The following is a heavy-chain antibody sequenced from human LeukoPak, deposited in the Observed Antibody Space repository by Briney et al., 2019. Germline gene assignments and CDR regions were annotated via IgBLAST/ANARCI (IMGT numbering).Heavy chain of an antibody. V-gene: IGHV1-46*01. D-gene: IGHD1-26*01. Sequence: ASVKVSCKTSGYIFTDYYIHWVRQAPGQGLEWMGILNSSGGSTTYAQKCQGRITMTRDTSTSTVYMELRSLRSEDTAVYYCARDRWELPYYFDYWGQGTLVTVSS. CDR2: LNSSGGST. J-gene: IGHJ4*02. CDR3: ARDRWELPYYFDY. CDR1: GYIFTDYY.